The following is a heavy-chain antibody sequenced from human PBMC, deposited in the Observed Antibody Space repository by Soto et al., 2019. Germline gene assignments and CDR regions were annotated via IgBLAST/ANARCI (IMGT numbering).Heavy chain of an antibody. J-gene: IGHJ6*02. V-gene: IGHV3-30-3*01. CDR3: ARQKGVLLWFGESSMDV. CDR1: GFTFGSDA. D-gene: IGHD3-10*01. Sequence: QVQLVESGGGVVQPGRSLRLSCAASGFTFGSDAMHWVRQAPGKGLEWVAVISYDGSNKDYADSVEGRFTISRDNSKNTLYLQMNSLRAEDTAVYYCARQKGVLLWFGESSMDVWGQGTTVTVSS. CDR2: ISYDGSNK.